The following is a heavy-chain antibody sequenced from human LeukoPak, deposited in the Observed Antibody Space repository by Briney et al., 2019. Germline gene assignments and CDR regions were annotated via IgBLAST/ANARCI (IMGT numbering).Heavy chain of an antibody. D-gene: IGHD5-12*01. V-gene: IGHV4-34*01. Sequence: SETLSVTCAVYGGSFSGYYWSWIRQPPGKGLEWIGEVNHSGSTNYNPSLKSRVTISVDTSKNQFSLKLSSVTAADTAVYYCARPEGLRGFKYWGQGTLVTVSS. J-gene: IGHJ4*02. CDR3: ARPEGLRGFKY. CDR2: VNHSGST. CDR1: GGSFSGYY.